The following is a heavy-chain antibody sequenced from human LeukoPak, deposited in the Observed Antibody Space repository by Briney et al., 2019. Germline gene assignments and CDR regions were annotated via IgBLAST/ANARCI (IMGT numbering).Heavy chain of an antibody. Sequence: ASVKVSCKASGYTFTSYDINWVRQATGQGLEWMGWMNPNSGNTGYAQKFQGRVTMTRNTSISTAYMELSSLKASDTAMYYCARLRIAAAGDHNWFDPWGQGTLVTVSS. V-gene: IGHV1-8*01. CDR1: GYTFTSYD. D-gene: IGHD6-13*01. J-gene: IGHJ5*02. CDR2: MNPNSGNT. CDR3: ARLRIAAAGDHNWFDP.